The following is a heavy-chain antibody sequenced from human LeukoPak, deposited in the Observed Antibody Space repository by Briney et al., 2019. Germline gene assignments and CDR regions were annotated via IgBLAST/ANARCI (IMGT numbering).Heavy chain of an antibody. CDR3: ARRAAHYGSGSYYYIPLSFDP. CDR2: INHSGST. V-gene: IGHV4-34*01. CDR1: GGSFSGYY. D-gene: IGHD3-10*01. J-gene: IGHJ5*02. Sequence: SETLSLTCAVYGGSFSGYYWSWIRQPPGKGLEWIGEINHSGSTNYNPSLKSRVTISVDTSKNQFSLKLSSVTAADTAVYYCARRAAHYGSGSYYYIPLSFDPWGQGTLVTVSS.